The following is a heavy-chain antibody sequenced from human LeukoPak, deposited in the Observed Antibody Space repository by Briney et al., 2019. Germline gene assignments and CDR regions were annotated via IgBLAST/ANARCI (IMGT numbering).Heavy chain of an antibody. CDR1: GGSISSYY. Sequence: SETLSLTCTVSGGSISSYYWSWIRQPPGKGLEWIGYIYYSGSTNYNPSLKSRVTISVDTSKNQFSLKLSSVTAADTAVYYCARGGYYGSGNDFRFDPWGQGTLVTVSS. CDR3: ARGGYYGSGNDFRFDP. CDR2: IYYSGST. D-gene: IGHD3-10*01. J-gene: IGHJ5*02. V-gene: IGHV4-59*01.